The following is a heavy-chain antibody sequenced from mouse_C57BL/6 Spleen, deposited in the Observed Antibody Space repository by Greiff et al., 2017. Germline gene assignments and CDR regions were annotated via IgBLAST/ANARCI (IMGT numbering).Heavy chain of an antibody. D-gene: IGHD1-1*01. V-gene: IGHV1-54*01. CDR1: GYAFTNYL. CDR3: ARLGTTVFDY. J-gene: IGHJ2*01. CDR2: INPGSGGT. Sequence: LVESGAELVRPGTSVKVSCKASGYAFTNYLIEWVKQRPGQGLEWIGVINPGSGGTNYNEKFKGKATLTADKSSSTAYMQLSSLTSEDSAVYFCARLGTTVFDYWGQGTTLTVSS.